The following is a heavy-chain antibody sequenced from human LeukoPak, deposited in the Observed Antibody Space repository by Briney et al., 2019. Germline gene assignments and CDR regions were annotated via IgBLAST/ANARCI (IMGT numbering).Heavy chain of an antibody. CDR1: GGSISSYY. CDR2: IYYSGST. CDR3: ARVQPALLTGYYYDY. D-gene: IGHD3-9*01. J-gene: IGHJ4*02. V-gene: IGHV4-59*01. Sequence: SETLSLTCTVSGGSISSYYWSWIRQPPGKGLEWIGYIYYSGSTNYNPSLKSRVTISVDTSKNQFSLKLSSVTAADTAVYYCARVQPALLTGYYYDYWGRGTLVTVSS.